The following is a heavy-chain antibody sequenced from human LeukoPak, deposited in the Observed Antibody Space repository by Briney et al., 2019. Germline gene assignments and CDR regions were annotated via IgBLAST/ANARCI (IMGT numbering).Heavy chain of an antibody. V-gene: IGHV4-59*01. CDR3: AREAENWFDP. CDR2: IYYSGST. J-gene: IGHJ5*02. Sequence: PSETLSLTCTVSGGSISSYYWSWIRQPPGKGLEWIGYIYYSGSTNCNPSLKSRVTISVDTSKNQFSLKLSSVTAADTAVYYCAREAENWFDPWGQGTLVTVSS. CDR1: GGSISSYY.